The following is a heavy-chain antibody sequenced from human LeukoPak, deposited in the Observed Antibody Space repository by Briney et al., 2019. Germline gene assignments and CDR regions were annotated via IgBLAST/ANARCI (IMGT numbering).Heavy chain of an antibody. D-gene: IGHD2-8*01. CDR2: ISYDGRNK. Sequence: GGSLRLSCAASGFTFSSYAMHWVRQAPGKGLEWVAVISYDGRNKYYADSVKGRFTISRDNSKNTVYLQMLSLRAEDTAVYYCARDLIVADIVLMVYAIGYGMDVWGQGTTVTVSS. V-gene: IGHV3-30-3*01. CDR1: GFTFSSYA. J-gene: IGHJ6*02. CDR3: ARDLIVADIVLMVYAIGYGMDV.